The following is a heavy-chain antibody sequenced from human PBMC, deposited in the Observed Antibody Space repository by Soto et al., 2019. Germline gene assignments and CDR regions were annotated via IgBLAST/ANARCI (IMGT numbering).Heavy chain of an antibody. J-gene: IGHJ6*02. Sequence: ASVKVSCKASGYTFTSYGISWVRQAPGQGLEWMGWISAYNGNTNYAQKLQGRVTMTTDTSTSPAYMELRGLRSDDTAVYYCARDSIAARTPFYYYYYGMDVWGQGTTVTVSS. CDR1: GYTFTSYG. CDR3: ARDSIAARTPFYYYYYGMDV. D-gene: IGHD6-6*01. V-gene: IGHV1-18*01. CDR2: ISAYNGNT.